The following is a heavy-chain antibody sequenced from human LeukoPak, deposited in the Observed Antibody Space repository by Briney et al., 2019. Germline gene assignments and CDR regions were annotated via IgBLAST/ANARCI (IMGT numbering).Heavy chain of an antibody. V-gene: IGHV3-30*18. CDR1: GFTFSSYG. D-gene: IGHD3-22*01. CDR3: AKDPSYDSSGYYYGYFDY. Sequence: PGGSLRLSCAASGFTFSSYGMHWVRQAPGKGLEWVAVISYDGSNKYYADSVKGRFTISRDNSKNTLYLQMNSLRAEDTAVYYCAKDPSYDSSGYYYGYFDYWGQGTLVTVSS. J-gene: IGHJ4*02. CDR2: ISYDGSNK.